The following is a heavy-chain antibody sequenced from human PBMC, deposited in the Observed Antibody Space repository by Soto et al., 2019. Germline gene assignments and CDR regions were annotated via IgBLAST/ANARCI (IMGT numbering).Heavy chain of an antibody. CDR1: GYSISSGYY. V-gene: IGHV4-38-2*01. CDR3: ARSTIFGVVTILGDAFDI. CDR2: IYHSGST. D-gene: IGHD3-3*01. Sequence: PSETLSLTCAVSGYSISSGYYWGWIRQPPGKGLEWIGSIYHSGSTYYNPSLKSRVTISVDTSKNQFSLKLSSVTAADTAVYYCARSTIFGVVTILGDAFDIWGQGXMVTVSS. J-gene: IGHJ3*02.